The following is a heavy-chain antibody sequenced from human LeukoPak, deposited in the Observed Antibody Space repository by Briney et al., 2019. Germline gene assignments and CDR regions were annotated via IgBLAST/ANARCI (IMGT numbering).Heavy chain of an antibody. V-gene: IGHV4-30-4*01. CDR3: AREHKSYGDYPYYFDS. Sequence: ASQTLSLTCTVSSDSISSGDYYWSWICQPAGKGLEFIGYINKKGGTFYNPPLKSRVSISIDTSKNQFSLKLTSVTAADTAVYFCAREHKSYGDYPYYFDSWGQGTLVTVSS. D-gene: IGHD4-17*01. CDR1: SDSISSGDYY. J-gene: IGHJ4*02. CDR2: INKKGGT.